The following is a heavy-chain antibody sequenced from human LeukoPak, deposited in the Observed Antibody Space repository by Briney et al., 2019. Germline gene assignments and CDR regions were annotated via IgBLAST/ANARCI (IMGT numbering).Heavy chain of an antibody. V-gene: IGHV1-69*04. CDR2: IIPILGIA. CDR3: ARGLITMVRGVIYSGLDY. Sequence: SVKVSCKASGGTFSSYAISWVRQAPGQGLEWMGRIIPILGIANYAQKFQGRVTITADKSTSTAYMELSSPRSEDTAVYYCARGLITMVRGVIYSGLDYWGQGTLVTVSS. CDR1: GGTFSSYA. D-gene: IGHD3-10*01. J-gene: IGHJ4*02.